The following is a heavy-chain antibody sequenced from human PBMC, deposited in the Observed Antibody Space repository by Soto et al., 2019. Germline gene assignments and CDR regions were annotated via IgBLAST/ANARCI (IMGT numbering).Heavy chain of an antibody. D-gene: IGHD2-15*01. CDR2: INPNSGGT. J-gene: IGHJ5*02. CDR1: GYTFTGYY. V-gene: IGHV1-2*04. Sequence: ASVKVSCKASGYTFTGYYMHWVRQAPGQGLEWMGWINPNSGGTNYAQKFQGWVTMTRDTSISTAYMELSRLRSDGTAVYYCARGGVGYCSGGSCYHDPYNWFDPWGQGTLVTVSS. CDR3: ARGGVGYCSGGSCYHDPYNWFDP.